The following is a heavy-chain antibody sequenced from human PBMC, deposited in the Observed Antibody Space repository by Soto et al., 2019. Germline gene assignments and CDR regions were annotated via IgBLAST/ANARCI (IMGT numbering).Heavy chain of an antibody. CDR3: AKDKTAMEGYNWFEP. J-gene: IGHJ5*02. CDR1: GFTFSSYA. Sequence: LRLSFAASGFTFSSYAMSWVRQAPGKWLEWVSAISGSGGSTYYADSVKGRFTISRDNSKNTLYLQMNSLRAEDTAVYYCAKDKTAMEGYNWFEPWGEGPLVNVSS. D-gene: IGHD5-18*01. V-gene: IGHV3-23*01. CDR2: ISGSGGST.